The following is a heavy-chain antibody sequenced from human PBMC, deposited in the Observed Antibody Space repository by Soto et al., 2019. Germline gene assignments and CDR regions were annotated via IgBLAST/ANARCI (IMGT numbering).Heavy chain of an antibody. V-gene: IGHV1-69*01. CDR3: ARDRPALLLTYYGMDV. D-gene: IGHD2-15*01. CDR1: GGTFSSYA. CDR2: IIPIFGTA. Sequence: QVQLVQSGAEVKKPGSSVKVSCKASGGTFSSYAISWVRQAPGQGLEWKGGIIPIFGTANYAQKFQGRVTITADESTSTAYMELSSLRSEDTAVYYCARDRPALLLTYYGMDVWGQGTTVTVSS. J-gene: IGHJ6*02.